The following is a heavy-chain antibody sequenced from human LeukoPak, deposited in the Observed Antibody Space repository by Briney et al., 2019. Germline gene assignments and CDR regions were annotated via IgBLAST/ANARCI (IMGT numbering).Heavy chain of an antibody. CDR3: ARGVGARGRYYYGSGSYPTGHRFDP. CDR1: GYTFTSYG. CDR2: ISAYNGNT. J-gene: IGHJ5*02. Sequence: ASVKVSCKASGYTFTSYGISWVRQAPGQGLEWMGWISAYNGNTNYAQKLQGRVTMTTDASTSTAYMELRSLKSDDTAVYYCARGVGARGRYYYGSGSYPTGHRFDPWGQGTLVTVSS. D-gene: IGHD3-10*01. V-gene: IGHV1-18*01.